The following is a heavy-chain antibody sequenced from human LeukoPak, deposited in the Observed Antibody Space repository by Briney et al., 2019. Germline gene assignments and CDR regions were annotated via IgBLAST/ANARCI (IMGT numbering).Heavy chain of an antibody. J-gene: IGHJ4*02. CDR1: GGSISSSSYY. CDR2: IYYSGST. CDR3: AIGGDSSSSSIDY. D-gene: IGHD6-6*01. Sequence: PSETLSLTCTVSGGSISSSSYYWGWIRQPPGKGLEWMGSIYYSGSTYYNPSLKSRVTISVDTSKNQFSLKLSSVTAADTAVYYCAIGGDSSSSSIDYWGQGTLVTVSS. V-gene: IGHV4-39*01.